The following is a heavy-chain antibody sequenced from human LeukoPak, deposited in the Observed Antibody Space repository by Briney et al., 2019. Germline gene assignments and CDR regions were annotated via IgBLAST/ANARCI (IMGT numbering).Heavy chain of an antibody. CDR1: GGTFSSYA. D-gene: IGHD1-26*01. V-gene: IGHV1-69*13. J-gene: IGHJ4*02. Sequence: SVKVSCKASGGTFSSYAISWVRQAPGQGLEWMGGIIPIFGTANYAQKFQGRVTITADESTSTAYMELSSLRSEDTAVYYCAREGPSYGHPFGYWGQGTLVTVSS. CDR2: IIPIFGTA. CDR3: AREGPSYGHPFGY.